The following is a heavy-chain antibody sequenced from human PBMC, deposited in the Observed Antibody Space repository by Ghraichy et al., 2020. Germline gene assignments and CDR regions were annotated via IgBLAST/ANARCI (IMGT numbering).Heavy chain of an antibody. J-gene: IGHJ6*02. V-gene: IGHV3-23*01. CDR1: GFTFSSYA. Sequence: GGSLRLSCAASGFTFSSYAMSWVRQAPGKGLEWVSAISGSGGSTYYADSVKGRFTISRDNSKNTLYLQMNSLRAEDTAVYYCAVNIRDYYYYYYGMDVWGQGTTVTVSS. CDR3: AVNIRDYYYYYYGMDV. D-gene: IGHD2/OR15-2a*01. CDR2: ISGSGGST.